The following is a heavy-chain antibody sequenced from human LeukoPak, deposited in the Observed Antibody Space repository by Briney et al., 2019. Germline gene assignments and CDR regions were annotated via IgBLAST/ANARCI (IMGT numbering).Heavy chain of an antibody. J-gene: IGHJ4*02. CDR1: GYSISNGYY. Sequence: SETLSLTCTVSGYSISNGYYWGWIRQPPGKGLEWIGSIYHSGSTYYNPSLKSRVTISVDTSKNQFSLRLSSVTAADTAVYYCARGIRTDSSGYHQPFFDSWGQGTLITVSS. V-gene: IGHV4-38-2*02. CDR3: ARGIRTDSSGYHQPFFDS. D-gene: IGHD3-22*01. CDR2: IYHSGST.